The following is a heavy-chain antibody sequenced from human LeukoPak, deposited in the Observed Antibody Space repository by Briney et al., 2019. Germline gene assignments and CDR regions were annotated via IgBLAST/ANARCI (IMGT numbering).Heavy chain of an antibody. CDR2: INHSGST. CDR1: GGSFSGYY. Sequence: SETLSLTCAVYGGSFSGYYWSWIRQPPGKGLEWIGEINHSGSTNYNPSLKSRVTISVDTSKNQFSLKLSSVTAADTAVYYCARDSYYYDTYYFDYWGQGTLVTVSS. D-gene: IGHD3-22*01. V-gene: IGHV4-34*01. CDR3: ARDSYYYDTYYFDY. J-gene: IGHJ4*02.